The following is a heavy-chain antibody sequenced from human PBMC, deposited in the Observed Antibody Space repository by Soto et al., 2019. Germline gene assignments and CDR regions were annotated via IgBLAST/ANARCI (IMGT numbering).Heavy chain of an antibody. CDR3: ASRGYCTNGVWYEYGMDV. J-gene: IGHJ6*02. CDR1: GGSISSSNW. V-gene: IGHV4-4*02. CDR2: IYHSGST. D-gene: IGHD2-8*01. Sequence: SETLSLPCAVSGGSISSSNWWSWVRQPPGKGLEWIGQIYHSGSTNYNPSLKRRVTISVDKSMNLFFLELSAVTATDTAVYYCASRGYCTNGVWYEYGMDVWGQGTTVTVSS.